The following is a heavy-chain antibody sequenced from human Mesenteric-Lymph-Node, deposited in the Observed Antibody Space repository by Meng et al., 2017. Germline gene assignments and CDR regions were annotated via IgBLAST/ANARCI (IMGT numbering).Heavy chain of an antibody. D-gene: IGHD5-18*01. CDR3: ARGIVDGYGGDSWFDP. Sequence: QVQLVQSGAEVKKLGAPGKGSCRPPGYTFTDYYMQWVRQAPGQGLEWMGRLNPNRGDTNYAQKFQGRVTMTRDTSISTAYMELSRLTSDDTAVYYCARGIVDGYGGDSWFDPWGQGTLVTVSS. J-gene: IGHJ5*02. CDR2: LNPNRGDT. V-gene: IGHV1-2*06. CDR1: GYTFTDYY.